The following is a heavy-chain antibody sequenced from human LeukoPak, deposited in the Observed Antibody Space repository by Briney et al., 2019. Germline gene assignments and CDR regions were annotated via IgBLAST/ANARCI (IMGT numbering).Heavy chain of an antibody. CDR1: GGSFSGYY. CDR3: ASHRYYYDSSGYSTFDY. Sequence: SETLSLTCAVNGGSFSGYYWSWIRQPPGKGLEWIGEINHRGSTKYNPALKSRITISVDRTKIQFSLNLNSVTAADTAVYYCASHRYYYDSSGYSTFDYWGQGTLVTVSS. V-gene: IGHV4-34*01. J-gene: IGHJ4*02. CDR2: INHRGST. D-gene: IGHD3-22*01.